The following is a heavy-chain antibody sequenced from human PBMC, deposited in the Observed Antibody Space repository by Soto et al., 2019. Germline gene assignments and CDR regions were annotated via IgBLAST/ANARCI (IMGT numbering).Heavy chain of an antibody. J-gene: IGHJ6*02. D-gene: IGHD3-16*01. CDR1: GFTFDDYA. CDR3: AKDNKGPGGNYYYYGMDV. Sequence: PGGSLRLSCAASGFTFDDYAMHWVRQAPGKGLEWVSGISWNSGSIGYADSVKGRFTISRDNAKNSLYLQMNSLRAEDTALYYCAKDNKGPGGNYYYYGMDVWGHGTTVTVSS. CDR2: ISWNSGSI. V-gene: IGHV3-9*01.